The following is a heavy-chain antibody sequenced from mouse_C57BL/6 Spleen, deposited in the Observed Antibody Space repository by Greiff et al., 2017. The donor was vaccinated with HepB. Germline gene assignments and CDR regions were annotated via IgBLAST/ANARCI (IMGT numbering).Heavy chain of an antibody. V-gene: IGHV3-6*01. CDR1: GYSITSGYY. CDR3: ARDPPV. J-gene: IGHJ1*03. CDR2: ISYDGSN. Sequence: EVKLQESGPGLVKPSQSLSLTCSVTGYSITSGYYWNWIRQFPGNKLEWMGYISYDGSNNYNPSLKNRISITRDTSKNQFFLKLNSVTTEDTATYYCARDPPVWGTGTTVTVSS.